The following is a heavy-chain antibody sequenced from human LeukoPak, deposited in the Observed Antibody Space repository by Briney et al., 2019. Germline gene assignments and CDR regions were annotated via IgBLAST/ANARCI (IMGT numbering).Heavy chain of an antibody. D-gene: IGHD4-17*01. V-gene: IGHV4-59*01. Sequence: SETLSLTCTVSGGSISSYYWSWIRQPPGKGLEWIGYIYYSGSTNYNPSLKSRVTISVDTSKNQFSLKLSSVTAADTAVYYCARVLSTVTTPMAYWYFDLWGRGTLVTVSS. CDR3: ARVLSTVTTPMAYWYFDL. CDR1: GGSISSYY. CDR2: IYYSGST. J-gene: IGHJ2*01.